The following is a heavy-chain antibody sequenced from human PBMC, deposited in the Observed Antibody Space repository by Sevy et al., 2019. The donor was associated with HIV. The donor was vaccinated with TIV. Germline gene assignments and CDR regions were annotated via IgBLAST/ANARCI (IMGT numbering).Heavy chain of an antibody. D-gene: IGHD1-26*01. V-gene: IGHV1-24*01. Sequence: ASVKVSCKVSGYTLTELSMHWVRQAPGKGLEWMGGFGPEDGETIYAQKFQGRVTMTEDTSTDTAYMELSSLRSEDTAVYYCASYVVGATRNNWFDPWGQGTLVTVSS. CDR3: ASYVVGATRNNWFDP. CDR2: FGPEDGET. CDR1: GYTLTELS. J-gene: IGHJ5*02.